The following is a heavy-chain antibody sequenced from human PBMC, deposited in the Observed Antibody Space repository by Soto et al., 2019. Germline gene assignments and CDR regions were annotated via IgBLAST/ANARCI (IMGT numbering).Heavy chain of an antibody. CDR2: VYYSGTT. D-gene: IGHD3-3*01. V-gene: IGHV4-59*02. J-gene: IGHJ5*02. CDR3: ARALSWSHHLDL. CDR1: GASVSTKS. Sequence: PSETLSLTCTVSGASVSTKSWNWIRQPPGKGLEWIGYVYYSGTTNYNPSLKSRVTISIDKSKNQVSLKLTSVDAADTAVYFCARALSWSHHLDLWGQGSRVTVSS.